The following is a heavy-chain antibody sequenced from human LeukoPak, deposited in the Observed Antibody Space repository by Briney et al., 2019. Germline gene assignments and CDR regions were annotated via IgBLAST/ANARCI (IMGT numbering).Heavy chain of an antibody. Sequence: GGSLRLSCAASGFTFSSYGMHWVRQAPGKGLEWVAVISYDGSNKYYADSVKGRFTISRDNSKNTLYLQMNSLRAEDTAVYYCAKGAALSGVVHIYFDYWGQGTLVTVSS. CDR3: AKGAALSGVVHIYFDY. J-gene: IGHJ4*02. D-gene: IGHD3-3*01. CDR2: ISYDGSNK. CDR1: GFTFSSYG. V-gene: IGHV3-30*18.